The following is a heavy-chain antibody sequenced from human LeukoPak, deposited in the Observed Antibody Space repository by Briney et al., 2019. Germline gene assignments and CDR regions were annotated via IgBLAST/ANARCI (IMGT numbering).Heavy chain of an antibody. V-gene: IGHV3-33*01. CDR2: IWFDGSNK. CDR1: GFTFSNYD. J-gene: IGHJ4*02. CDR3: ARRLEYSGSKGVFDY. D-gene: IGHD1-26*01. Sequence: PGGSLRLSCAASGFTFSNYDMHWVRQAPGKGLEWVAVIWFDGSNKFYADSVKGRFTISRDNSKNTLYLQMNSLRAEDTAVYYCARRLEYSGSKGVFDYWGQGTLVTVSS.